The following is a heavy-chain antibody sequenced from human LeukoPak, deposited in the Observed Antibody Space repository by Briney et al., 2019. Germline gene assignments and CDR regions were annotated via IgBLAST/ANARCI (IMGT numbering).Heavy chain of an antibody. V-gene: IGHV3-48*01. CDR2: IASSDSTV. J-gene: IGHJ4*02. Sequence: PGGSLRLSCAASGFTFSSYSMNWVRQAPGKGLEWVSYIASSDSTVYYADFVKGRFTISRDNAKNSLYLQMNSLRAEDTAVYYCARGPDYDILTGYYRGRYFDYWGQGTLVTVSS. CDR1: GFTFSSYS. D-gene: IGHD3-9*01. CDR3: ARGPDYDILTGYYRGRYFDY.